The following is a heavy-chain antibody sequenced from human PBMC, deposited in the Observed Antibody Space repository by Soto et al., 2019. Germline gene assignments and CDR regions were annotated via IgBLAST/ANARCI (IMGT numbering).Heavy chain of an antibody. V-gene: IGHV1-69*02. Sequence: QVQLVQSGAEVKKPGSSVKVSCKASGGTLSNYTITRVRQAPGQGLEWMGRIIPILGIANYAQKFRGRVTITADISTSSAYMELGGLRSEDTAVYYCARAPYYYETSGYFYSDYWGQGTLVTVSS. CDR3: ARAPYYYETSGYFYSDY. J-gene: IGHJ4*02. CDR2: IIPILGIA. D-gene: IGHD3-22*01. CDR1: GGTLSNYT.